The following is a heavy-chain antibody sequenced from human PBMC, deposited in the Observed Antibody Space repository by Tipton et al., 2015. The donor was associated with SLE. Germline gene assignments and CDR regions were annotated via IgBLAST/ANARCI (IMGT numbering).Heavy chain of an antibody. CDR3: AKAVFFSGYYDASDV. D-gene: IGHD3-3*01. CDR1: GFIFSDFV. J-gene: IGHJ3*01. Sequence: SLRLSCAASGFIFSDFVMSWVRQAPGKGLEWVSAISGSGDTTYYADSVKGRFTFSRDNSKNTLSLQMNSLRAEDTAVYFCAKAVFFSGYYDASDVWGQGTMVTVSS. CDR2: ISGSGDTT. V-gene: IGHV3-23*01.